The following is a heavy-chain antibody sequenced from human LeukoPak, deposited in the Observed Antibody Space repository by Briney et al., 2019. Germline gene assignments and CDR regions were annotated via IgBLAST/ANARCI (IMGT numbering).Heavy chain of an antibody. CDR3: ARHARPEAARLVTSEDYYYYYMDV. J-gene: IGHJ6*03. V-gene: IGHV4-39*01. CDR2: IYYSGST. D-gene: IGHD6-6*01. CDR1: GGSFSSSSYY. Sequence: SETLSLTCTVSGGSFSSSSYYWGWIRQPPGKGLEWIGSIYYSGSTYYNPSLKSRVTISVDTSKNQFSLKLSSVTAADTAVYYCARHARPEAARLVTSEDYYYYYMDVWGKGTTVTVSS.